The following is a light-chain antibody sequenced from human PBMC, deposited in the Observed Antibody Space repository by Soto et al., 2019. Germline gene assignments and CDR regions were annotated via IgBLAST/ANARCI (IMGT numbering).Light chain of an antibody. CDR1: SSDVGGYNY. CDR3: SSYTSSSTPYV. CDR2: DVS. V-gene: IGLV2-14*01. Sequence: QSVLSQPASVSGSPGQSITISCTGTSSDVGGYNYVSWYQQHPGKAPKLMIYDVSNRPSGVSNRFSGSKSGNTASLTISGLQADDEADYYCSSYTSSSTPYVFGTGTKGTVL. J-gene: IGLJ1*01.